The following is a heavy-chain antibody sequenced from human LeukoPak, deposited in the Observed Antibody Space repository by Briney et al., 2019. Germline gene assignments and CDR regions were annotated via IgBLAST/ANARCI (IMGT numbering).Heavy chain of an antibody. CDR3: ASGRTDIVVVPATLRNYYFDY. V-gene: IGHV1-2*02. Sequence: ASVKVSCKASGYTFTGYYMHWVRQAPGQGLEWMGWINPNSGGTNYAQKCQGRVTMTRDTSISTAYMELSRLRSDDTAVYYCASGRTDIVVVPATLRNYYFDYWGQGTLVTVSS. CDR1: GYTFTGYY. CDR2: INPNSGGT. D-gene: IGHD2-2*01. J-gene: IGHJ4*02.